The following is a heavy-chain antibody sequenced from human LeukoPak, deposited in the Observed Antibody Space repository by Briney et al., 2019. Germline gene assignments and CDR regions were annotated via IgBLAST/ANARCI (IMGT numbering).Heavy chain of an antibody. CDR3: AREDYGSGSLD. J-gene: IGHJ4*02. CDR1: GFTFSSYE. V-gene: IGHV3-48*03. CDR2: ISSSGSTI. Sequence: GGSLRLSCAASGFTFSSYEMHWVRQAPGKGLEWVSYISSSGSTIYYADSVKGRFTISRDNAKNSLYLQMNSLRAEDTAVYYCAREDYGSGSLDWGQGTLVTVSS. D-gene: IGHD3-10*01.